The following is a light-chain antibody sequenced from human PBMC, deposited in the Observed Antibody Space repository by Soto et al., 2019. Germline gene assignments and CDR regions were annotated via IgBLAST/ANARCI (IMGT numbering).Light chain of an antibody. CDR3: QTWGTGIVV. CDR2: VYSDGSH. Sequence: QLVLTQSPSASASLGASVKFTCTLSSGHSTYAIAWHQQQPDKGPRYLMKVYSDGSHKKGDGIPDRFSGSSSGAERYLTISSLQSEDEADYYCQTWGTGIVVFGGGTQLTVL. CDR1: SGHSTYA. J-gene: IGLJ2*01. V-gene: IGLV4-69*01.